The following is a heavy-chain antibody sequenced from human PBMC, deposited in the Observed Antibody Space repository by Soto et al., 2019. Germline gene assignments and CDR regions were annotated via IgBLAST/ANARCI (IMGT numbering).Heavy chain of an antibody. CDR1: DYNFITYG. CDR3: ARLGSICGFVAFDI. CDR2: ISPYTTNT. J-gene: IGHJ3*02. Sequence: QGQLVQSGVEVKKPGASVKVSCEASDYNFITYGITWVRQSPGQGLEWMGWISPYTTNTYYAQKLQGRVTMTTDTSTNTACMELRSLRSDDKAVYFCARLGSICGFVAFDIWGQGTLVTVSS. V-gene: IGHV1-18*01. D-gene: IGHD2-21*01.